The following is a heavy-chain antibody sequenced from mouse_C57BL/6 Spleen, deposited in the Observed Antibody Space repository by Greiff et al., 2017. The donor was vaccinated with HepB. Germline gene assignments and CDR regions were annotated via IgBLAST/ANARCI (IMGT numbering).Heavy chain of an antibody. Sequence: VQLQQPGAELVMPGASVKLSCKASGYTFTSYWMHWVKQRPGQGLEWIGEIDPSDSYTNYNQKFKGKSTLTVDKSSSTAYMQLSSLTSEDSAVYYCARRHYGSSYDWYFDVWGTGTTVTVSS. CDR2: IDPSDSYT. V-gene: IGHV1-69*01. CDR1: GYTFTSYW. CDR3: ARRHYGSSYDWYFDV. D-gene: IGHD1-1*01. J-gene: IGHJ1*03.